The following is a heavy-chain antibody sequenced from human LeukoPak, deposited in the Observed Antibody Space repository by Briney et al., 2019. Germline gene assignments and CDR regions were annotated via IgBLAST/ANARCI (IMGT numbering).Heavy chain of an antibody. CDR1: GFTFSSYA. CDR3: AKEVPIYSGSGESIDY. J-gene: IGHJ4*02. Sequence: GGSLRLSCAASGFTFSSYAMSRVRQAPGKGLEWVSAISGSGGSTYYADSVKGRFTISRDNSKNTLYLQMNSLRAEDTAVYYCAKEVPIYSGSGESIDYWGQGTLVTVSS. V-gene: IGHV3-23*01. D-gene: IGHD6-19*01. CDR2: ISGSGGST.